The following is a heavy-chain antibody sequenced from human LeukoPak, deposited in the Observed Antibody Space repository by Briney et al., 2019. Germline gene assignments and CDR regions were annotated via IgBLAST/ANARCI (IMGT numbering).Heavy chain of an antibody. CDR3: ARVGSSWKIDY. CDR2: INPGGGGT. Sequence: WASVKVSCKASGYTFTSYYMHWVRQAPGQGLEWMGIINPGGGGTSYVQKFQGRVTMTRDTSTSTVYMELSSLRSEDTAVYYCARVGSSWKIDYWGQGTLVTVSS. D-gene: IGHD6-13*01. J-gene: IGHJ4*02. V-gene: IGHV1-46*01. CDR1: GYTFTSYY.